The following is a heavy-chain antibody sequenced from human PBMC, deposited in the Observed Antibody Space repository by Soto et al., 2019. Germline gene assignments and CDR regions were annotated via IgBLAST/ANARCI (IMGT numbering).Heavy chain of an antibody. V-gene: IGHV1-18*01. CDR1: GYTFTSYG. CDR2: ISAYNGNT. J-gene: IGHJ4*02. D-gene: IGHD2-15*01. CDR3: AGDNCSGGSCPLYYFDY. Sequence: QVQLVQSGAEVKKPGASVKVSCKASGYTFTSYGISWVRQAPGQGLEWMGWISAYNGNTNYAQKLQGRVTMTTDTSTSTAYMELRSLRSDDTAVYYCAGDNCSGGSCPLYYFDYWGQGTLVTVSS.